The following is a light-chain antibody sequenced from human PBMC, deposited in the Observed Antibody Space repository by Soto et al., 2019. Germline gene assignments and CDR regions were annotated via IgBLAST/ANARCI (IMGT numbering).Light chain of an antibody. V-gene: IGKV3-20*01. CDR3: QQYGSSPWT. J-gene: IGKJ1*01. CDR1: QSVSSNY. CDR2: GAS. Sequence: PGERATLSCRASQSVSSNYLAWYQQKPGQAPRLLIYGASSRATGIPDRFSGSGSGTDFTLTISRLEPEDFAVYYCQQYGSSPWTFGEGTKVEIK.